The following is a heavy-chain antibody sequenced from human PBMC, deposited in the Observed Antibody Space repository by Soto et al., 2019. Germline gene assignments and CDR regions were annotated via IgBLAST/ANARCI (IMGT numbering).Heavy chain of an antibody. CDR2: IYHSGST. V-gene: IGHV4-4*02. J-gene: IGHJ6*03. CDR3: ASGRYFDWPRGHYMDV. CDR1: SGSISSSNW. Sequence: QVQLQESGPGLVKPSGTLSLTCAVSSGSISSSNWWSWVRQPPGKGLEWIGEIYHSGSTNYNPSLKSRVTISVDQSKNQFSLKLSSVTAADTAVYYCASGRYFDWPRGHYMDVWGKGTTVTVSS. D-gene: IGHD3-9*01.